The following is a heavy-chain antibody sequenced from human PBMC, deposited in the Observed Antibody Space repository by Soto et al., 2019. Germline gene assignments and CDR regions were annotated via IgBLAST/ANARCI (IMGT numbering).Heavy chain of an antibody. J-gene: IGHJ4*02. CDR1: GFSLSNARMG. Sequence: QVTLKESGPVLVKPTETLTLTCTVSGFSLSNARMGVSWIRQPPGKALEWLAHIFSNDEKSYSTSLKSRLTISKDTSKSQVVLTMTNMDPVDTATYYWARMSTYGSGTYYVRDYFDYWGQGTLVTVSS. CDR3: ARMSTYGSGTYYVRDYFDY. CDR2: IFSNDEK. V-gene: IGHV2-26*01. D-gene: IGHD3-10*01.